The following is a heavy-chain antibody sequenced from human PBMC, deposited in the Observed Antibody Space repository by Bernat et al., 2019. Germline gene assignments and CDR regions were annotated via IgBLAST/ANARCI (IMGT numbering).Heavy chain of an antibody. J-gene: IGHJ6*03. D-gene: IGHD2-15*01. CDR2: IYYTGST. V-gene: IGHV4-31*03. Sequence: QVQLEESGPGLVKPSQTLSLTCTVSRGSISSNSYFWSWIRQHPAKGLEWIGNIYYTGSTYYNPALESRATISVDTSKNQFSLKLSSVTAADTALYYCARVQGGGDYYYYMDVWGKGTTVTVSS. CDR3: ARVQGGGDYYYYMDV. CDR1: RGSISSNSYF.